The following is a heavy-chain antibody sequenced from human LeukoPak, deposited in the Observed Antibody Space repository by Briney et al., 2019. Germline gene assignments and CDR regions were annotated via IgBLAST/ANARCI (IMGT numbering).Heavy chain of an antibody. Sequence: SETLSLTCAVYGGSFSGYYWSWIRQPPGKGLEWIGEINHSGSTNYNPSLKSRVTISVDTSKNQFSLKLSSVTAADAAVYYCARGGRQGDYWGQGTLVTVSS. V-gene: IGHV4-34*01. CDR2: INHSGST. J-gene: IGHJ4*02. CDR1: GGSFSGYY. CDR3: ARGGRQGDY. D-gene: IGHD1-26*01.